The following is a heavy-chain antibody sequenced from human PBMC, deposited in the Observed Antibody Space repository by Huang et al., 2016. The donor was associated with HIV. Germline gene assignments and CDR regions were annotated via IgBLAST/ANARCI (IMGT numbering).Heavy chain of an antibody. J-gene: IGHJ4*02. V-gene: IGHV1-69*01. CDR2: IVPRFGTG. CDR1: GGTFSSHT. Sequence: QVQLVQSGAELKKPGSSVKVSCKASGGTFSSHTITWVRQAPGQGIEWMGEIVPRFGTGNNAQKFQGRVTITADEATATAYLELSSLKFEDTAIYYCARGLSGNIDSWGQGSLVTVSS. CDR3: ARGLSGNIDS. D-gene: IGHD1-20*01.